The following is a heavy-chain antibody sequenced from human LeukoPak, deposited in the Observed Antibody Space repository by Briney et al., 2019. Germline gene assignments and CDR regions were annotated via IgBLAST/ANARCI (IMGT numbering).Heavy chain of an antibody. CDR1: GGSNSSSSYY. J-gene: IGHJ4*02. Sequence: SETLSLTCTVSGGSNSSSSYYWGWIRQPPGKGLEWIGSIYYSGSTYYNPSLKSRVTISVDTSKNQFSLKLSSVTAADTAVYYCARRTMVRGVIITDYWGQGTLVTVSS. D-gene: IGHD3-10*01. V-gene: IGHV4-39*07. CDR3: ARRTMVRGVIITDY. CDR2: IYYSGST.